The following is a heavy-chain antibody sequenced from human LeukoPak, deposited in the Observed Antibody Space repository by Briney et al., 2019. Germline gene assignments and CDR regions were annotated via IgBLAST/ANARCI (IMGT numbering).Heavy chain of an antibody. J-gene: IGHJ4*02. CDR3: ARDAGYGDGFDY. D-gene: IGHD4-17*01. Sequence: SETLSLTCTVSGGSISSYYWSWIRQPPGKGLEWIGYIYYSGSTNYNPSLKSRVTISVDTSKNQFSLKLSSVTAADTAVYYCARDAGYGDGFDYWGQGTLVTVSS. CDR2: IYYSGST. V-gene: IGHV4-59*01. CDR1: GGSISSYY.